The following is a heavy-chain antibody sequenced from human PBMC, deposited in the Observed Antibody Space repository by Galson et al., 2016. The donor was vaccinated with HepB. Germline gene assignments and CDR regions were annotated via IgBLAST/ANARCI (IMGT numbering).Heavy chain of an antibody. D-gene: IGHD2/OR15-2a*01. J-gene: IGHJ4*02. CDR1: GYTFTSYG. Sequence: SVKVSCKASGYTFTSYGISWVRQAPGQGLEWMGWISAYNHNTHYAQNLQDRVTLTTESSTSTAYMELRSLRSDDTPVYYCARSHSMSEYGYYDYWGQGTLVTVSS. CDR3: ARSHSMSEYGYYDY. V-gene: IGHV1-18*01. CDR2: ISAYNHNT.